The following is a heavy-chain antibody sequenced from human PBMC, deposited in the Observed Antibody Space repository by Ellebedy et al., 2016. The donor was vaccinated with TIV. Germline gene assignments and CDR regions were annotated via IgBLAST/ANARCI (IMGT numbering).Heavy chain of an antibody. CDR3: ARDGPNASSWGDN. CDR2: INTKPGNP. J-gene: IGHJ4*02. Sequence: AASVKVSCKASGYTFSTYPMHWVRQAPGQGLEWMGLINTKPGNPTFAQGFTGRYVFSLDTSVSTAYLEISSLKAEDTAVYYCARDGPNASSWGDNWGQGTLVTVSS. CDR1: GYTFSTYP. V-gene: IGHV7-4-1*02. D-gene: IGHD6-13*01.